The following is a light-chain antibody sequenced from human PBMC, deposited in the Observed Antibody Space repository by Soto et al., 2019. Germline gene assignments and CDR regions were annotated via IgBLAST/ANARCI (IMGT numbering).Light chain of an antibody. J-gene: IGKJ1*01. V-gene: IGKV1-5*03. Sequence: DIQMTQYPSTLSASVGDRVTITCRASQSISTWLAWYQQKPGKAPKLLIYSASSLESGVPSRFSGSGSGTEFSLTINSLQPDDFATYYCQQYNSYWMFGQGTKVEIK. CDR3: QQYNSYWM. CDR1: QSISTW. CDR2: SAS.